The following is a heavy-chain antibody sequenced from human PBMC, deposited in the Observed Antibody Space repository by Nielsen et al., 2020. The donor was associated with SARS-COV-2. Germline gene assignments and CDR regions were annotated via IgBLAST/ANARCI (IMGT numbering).Heavy chain of an antibody. CDR2: LSSSADTI. CDR1: GFTFSSYE. D-gene: IGHD6-19*01. Sequence: GGSLRLSCAASGFTFSSYEMNWVRQAPGKGLEWLSYLSSSADTIYYADSVKGRFSISRDNAKNSVFLQMNSLRAEDTALYYCAKDQTEGVAGNYHYYGMDVWGQGTTVTVSS. J-gene: IGHJ6*02. V-gene: IGHV3-48*03. CDR3: AKDQTEGVAGNYHYYGMDV.